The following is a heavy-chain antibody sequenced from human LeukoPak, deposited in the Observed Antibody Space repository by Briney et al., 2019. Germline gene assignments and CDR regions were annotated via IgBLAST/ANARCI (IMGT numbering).Heavy chain of an antibody. CDR1: GDSINSNY. CDR3: ARLLAGCPGGRCRAHFDY. CDR2: IYYGGST. D-gene: IGHD2-15*01. Sequence: PSETLSLTCSVSGDSINSNYWSWMRQPAGKGLEWIGHIYYGGSTNYNPSLKSRVSMSVDTSKNQFSLNLSSVTAADTAVYHCARLLAGCPGGRCRAHFDYWGQGTLVTVSS. J-gene: IGHJ4*02. V-gene: IGHV4-59*01.